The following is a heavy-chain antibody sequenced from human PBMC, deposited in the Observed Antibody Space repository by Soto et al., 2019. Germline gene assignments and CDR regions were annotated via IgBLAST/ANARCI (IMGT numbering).Heavy chain of an antibody. D-gene: IGHD3-3*01. V-gene: IGHV2-5*02. Sequence: QITLNESGPTQVKPRQTLTLTCTFSGFSLTTSGVGVGWIRQSPGKAPEWLALIYWDDDKRYSPSLKSRLTITKDTSKNQEVLTMADLDPADTATSNCAHRVLCTAFGLVTTTAIYFDSWGQGTPVAVSS. J-gene: IGHJ4*02. CDR1: GFSLTTSGVG. CDR3: AHRVLCTAFGLVTTTAIYFDS. CDR2: IYWDDDK.